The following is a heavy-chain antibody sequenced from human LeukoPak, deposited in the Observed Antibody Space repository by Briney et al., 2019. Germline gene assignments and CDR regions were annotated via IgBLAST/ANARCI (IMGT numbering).Heavy chain of an antibody. CDR3: ARGESPTNFDY. D-gene: IGHD1-26*01. V-gene: IGHV1-18*01. J-gene: IGHJ4*02. Sequence: ASVKVSCKTSGYTFTRYGISWVRQAPGQGLEWMGWSSPNNGNRNYAQKFQGRVTMTRDMSTSTVYMELSSLRSEDTAVYYRARGESPTNFDYWGQGTLVTVSS. CDR1: GYTFTRYG. CDR2: SSPNNGNR.